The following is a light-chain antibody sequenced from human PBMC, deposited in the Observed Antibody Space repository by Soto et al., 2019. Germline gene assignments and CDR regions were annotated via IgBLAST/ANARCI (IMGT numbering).Light chain of an antibody. CDR1: SSNFGAGYD. Sequence: QSALTQPPSVSGAPGQRVTISCTGSSSNFGAGYDVHWYQHLPGTAPKLLIYGNINRPSGVPDRFSGSKSGTSASLAITGLQAEDEADYYCQSYDSSLSGWVFGGGTKLTVL. CDR3: QSYDSSLSGWV. V-gene: IGLV1-40*01. J-gene: IGLJ3*02. CDR2: GNI.